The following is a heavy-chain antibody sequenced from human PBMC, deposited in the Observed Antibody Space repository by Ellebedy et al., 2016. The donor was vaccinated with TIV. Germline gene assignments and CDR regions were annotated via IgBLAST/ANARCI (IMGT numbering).Heavy chain of an antibody. D-gene: IGHD3-10*01. V-gene: IGHV1-69*13. CDR2: IIPIFGTA. CDR1: GGTLSSHA. Sequence: ASVKVSXXASGGTLSSHAISWVRQAPGQGLEWMGGIIPIFGTANYAQKFQGRVTITADESTSTAYMELSSLRSEDTAVYYCARWGATRITMVRGVISWGQGTLVTVSS. J-gene: IGHJ4*02. CDR3: ARWGATRITMVRGVIS.